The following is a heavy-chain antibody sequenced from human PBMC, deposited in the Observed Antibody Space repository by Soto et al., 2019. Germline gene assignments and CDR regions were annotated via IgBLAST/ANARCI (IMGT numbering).Heavy chain of an antibody. CDR1: GGSFRGYS. D-gene: IGHD4-17*01. CDR3: ARAPMDDYGNYYDGMDV. Sequence: QVQLQQGGAGLLKPSETLSLTCGVSGGSFRGYSWNWIRQSPEKGLEWLGESNYRGITSYNPSLRSRVTISLDTSTNRFSLTLTSVTAADTAIYYCARAPMDDYGNYYDGMDVWGQGTT. CDR2: SNYRGIT. J-gene: IGHJ6*02. V-gene: IGHV4-34*01.